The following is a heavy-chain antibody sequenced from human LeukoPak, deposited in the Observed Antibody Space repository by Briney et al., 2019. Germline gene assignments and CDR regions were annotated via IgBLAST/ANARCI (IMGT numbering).Heavy chain of an antibody. Sequence: SETLSLTCTVSGGSISSYYWSWIRQPPGKGLEWIGYIYYSGSTNYNPSLKSRVTISVDTSKNQFSLKLSSVTAADTAVYYCARARRDYDILTGRRNYYYYYYMDVWGKGTTVTVSS. CDR2: IYYSGST. J-gene: IGHJ6*03. D-gene: IGHD3-9*01. CDR1: GGSISSYY. V-gene: IGHV4-59*01. CDR3: ARARRDYDILTGRRNYYYYYYMDV.